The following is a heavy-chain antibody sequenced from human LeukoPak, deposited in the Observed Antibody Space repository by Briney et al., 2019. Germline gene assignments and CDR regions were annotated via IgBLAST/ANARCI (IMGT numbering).Heavy chain of an antibody. Sequence: GASVKVSCKASGYTFTSYAMHWVRQAPGQRLEWVGWINAGNGNTKYSQEFQGRVTMTRDMSTSTVYMELSSLRSEDTAVYYCARGSGYYYYMDVWGKGTTVTVSS. CDR1: GYTFTSYA. V-gene: IGHV1-3*03. J-gene: IGHJ6*03. CDR2: INAGNGNT. CDR3: ARGSGYYYYMDV.